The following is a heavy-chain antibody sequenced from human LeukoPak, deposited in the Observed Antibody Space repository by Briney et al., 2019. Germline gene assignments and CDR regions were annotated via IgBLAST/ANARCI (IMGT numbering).Heavy chain of an antibody. V-gene: IGHV5-51*01. CDR2: IFPSDSDT. CDR1: GYSFTSYW. Sequence: ESLTISCKGSGYSFTSYWIGWVRQMHGKGLGWIGIIFPSDSDTGYHTPFQGQVAISADNSISTAYLQWSSLKASDIAMYYCASSAASLPYCYYGMDVWGQGTTVTVSS. D-gene: IGHD2-2*01. CDR3: ASSAASLPYCYYGMDV. J-gene: IGHJ6*02.